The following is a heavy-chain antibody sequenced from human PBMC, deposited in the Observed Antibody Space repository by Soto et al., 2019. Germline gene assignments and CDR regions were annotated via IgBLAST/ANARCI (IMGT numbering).Heavy chain of an antibody. Sequence: ASVKVSCKASGYTFTGYYVHWVRQAPGHGLEWMGWINPNSGGTNYAQRFQGRVTMTRDTSISTAYMELSSLRSDDTAVYYCARLLRFLLTADGFPIWGQGTIVTVSS. D-gene: IGHD3-3*01. CDR3: ARLLRFLLTADGFPI. V-gene: IGHV1-2*02. CDR2: INPNSGGT. CDR1: GYTFTGYY. J-gene: IGHJ3*02.